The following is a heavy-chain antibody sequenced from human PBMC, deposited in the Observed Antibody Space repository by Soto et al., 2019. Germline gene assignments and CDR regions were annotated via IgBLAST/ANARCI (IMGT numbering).Heavy chain of an antibody. CDR3: ARGTPPDFWSGYYISG. D-gene: IGHD3-3*01. V-gene: IGHV4-59*01. CDR1: GGSISSFY. J-gene: IGHJ4*02. Sequence: SETLSLTSTVSGGSISSFYWSWIRQPPGKGLEWIGYIYYSGSTNYNPSLKSRVTISVDTSKNQFSLKLSSVTAADTAVYYCARGTPPDFWSGYYISGWGQGTLVTVSS. CDR2: IYYSGST.